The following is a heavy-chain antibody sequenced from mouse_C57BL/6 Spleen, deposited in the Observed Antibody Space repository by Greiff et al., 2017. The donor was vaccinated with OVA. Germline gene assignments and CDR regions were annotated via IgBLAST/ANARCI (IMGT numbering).Heavy chain of an antibody. CDR2: ISSGSSTI. J-gene: IGHJ4*01. V-gene: IGHV5-17*01. CDR1: GFTFSDYG. D-gene: IGHD1-3*01. CDR3: AGGGKALHYYAMDY. Sequence: EVKLVESGGGLVKPGGSLKLSCAASGFTFSDYGMHWVRQAPEKGLEWVAYISSGSSTIYYADTVKGRFTISRDNAKNTLFLQMTSLRSEDTAMYYCAGGGKALHYYAMDYWGQGTSVTVSS.